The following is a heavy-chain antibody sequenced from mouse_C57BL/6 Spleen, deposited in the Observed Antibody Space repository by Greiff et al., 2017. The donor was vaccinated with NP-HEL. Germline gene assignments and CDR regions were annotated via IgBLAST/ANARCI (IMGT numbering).Heavy chain of an antibody. CDR1: GYTFTSYG. Sequence: QVQLQQSGAELARPGASVKLSCKASGYTFTSYGISWVKQRTGQGLEWIGEIYPRSGNTYYNEKFKGKATLTADKSSSTAYMELRSLTSEDSAVYFCAGGYDGYYGGFAYWGQGTLVTVSA. V-gene: IGHV1-81*01. J-gene: IGHJ3*01. CDR3: AGGYDGYYGGFAY. D-gene: IGHD2-3*01. CDR2: IYPRSGNT.